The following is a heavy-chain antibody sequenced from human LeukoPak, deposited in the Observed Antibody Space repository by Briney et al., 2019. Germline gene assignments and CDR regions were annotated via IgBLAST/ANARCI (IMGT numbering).Heavy chain of an antibody. Sequence: PGGSLRLSCAASGFTFSSYGMSWVRQAPGKGLEWVSLIYSGDTTLYADSVKGRFTTSRDISKNTVYLQMNSLRAEDTAVYYCARRAGGYSHPYDYWGQGILVTVSS. V-gene: IGHV3-53*01. J-gene: IGHJ4*02. CDR2: IYSGDTT. D-gene: IGHD4-23*01. CDR3: ARRAGGYSHPYDY. CDR1: GFTFSSYG.